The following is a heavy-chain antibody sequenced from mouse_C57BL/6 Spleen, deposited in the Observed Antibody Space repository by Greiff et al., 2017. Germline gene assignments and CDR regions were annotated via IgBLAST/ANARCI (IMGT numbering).Heavy chain of an antibody. J-gene: IGHJ3*01. CDR2: ILPGSGST. D-gene: IGHD2-4*01. CDR3: ARAGVGLRQAWFAY. CDR1: GYTFTGYW. Sequence: QVQLQQSGAELMKPGASVKLSCKATGYTFTGYWIEWVKQRPGHGLEWIGEILPGSGSTNNNEKFKGKATFTADTSSNTAYMQLSSLTTEDSAIYYCARAGVGLRQAWFAYWGQGTLVTVSA. V-gene: IGHV1-9*01.